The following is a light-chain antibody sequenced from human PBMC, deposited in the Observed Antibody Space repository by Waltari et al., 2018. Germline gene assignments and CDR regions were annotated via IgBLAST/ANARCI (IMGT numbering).Light chain of an antibody. J-gene: IGKJ2*01. V-gene: IGKV3-11*01. CDR1: QSIDFQ. CDR2: DAS. CDR3: QVYGGSPLYT. Sequence: EIVLTQSPVTLSVSPGERVTLSCRASQSIDFQLAWYQQRPGQAPRLVISDASYRATGIPARFSGSGSGTDFTLTISSLEPEDIAVYFCQVYGGSPLYTFGQGTRLEIK.